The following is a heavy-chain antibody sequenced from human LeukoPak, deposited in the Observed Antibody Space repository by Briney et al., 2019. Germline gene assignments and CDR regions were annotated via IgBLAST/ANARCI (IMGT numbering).Heavy chain of an antibody. J-gene: IGHJ4*02. CDR2: IYSGGST. CDR3: ARAKIAAAGGFDY. D-gene: IGHD6-13*01. CDR1: GFTVSSNY. V-gene: IGHV3-66*01. Sequence: GGSLRLSCAASGFTVSSNYMSWVRQAPGKGLEWVSVIYSGGSTYYADSVKGRFTISRDNSKNTLYLQMNSQRAEDTAVYYCARAKIAAAGGFDYWGQGTLVTVSS.